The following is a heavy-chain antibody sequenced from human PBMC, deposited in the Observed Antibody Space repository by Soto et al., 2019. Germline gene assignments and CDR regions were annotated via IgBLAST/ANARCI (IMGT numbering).Heavy chain of an antibody. Sequence: QVQLQESGPGLVKPSQTLSLTCTVSGGSISSGGYYWSWIRQHPGKGLEWIGYIYYSGNTYYNPSLKSRVTITVDTSKNQFSLKLSSVTAADTAVYYCAREGDSSGYFRPWGQGTLVTVSS. CDR2: IYYSGNT. CDR1: GGSISSGGYY. CDR3: AREGDSSGYFRP. V-gene: IGHV4-31*03. D-gene: IGHD3-22*01. J-gene: IGHJ5*02.